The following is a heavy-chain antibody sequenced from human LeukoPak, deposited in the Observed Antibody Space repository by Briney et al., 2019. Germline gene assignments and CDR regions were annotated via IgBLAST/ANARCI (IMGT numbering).Heavy chain of an antibody. V-gene: IGHV1-18*01. CDR2: ISPYNGNT. CDR3: ARARPPNIVDSVMDYKYYHDMDV. CDR1: GYTFSSYG. D-gene: IGHD5-18*01. Sequence: ASVKVSCKASGYTFSSYGISWVRQAPGQGLEWMGWISPYNGNTEYGQKVQGRVTMTTDRPTTTASMELRSLRSDDTAMYYCARARPPNIVDSVMDYKYYHDMDVWGQGTTVTVSS. J-gene: IGHJ6*02.